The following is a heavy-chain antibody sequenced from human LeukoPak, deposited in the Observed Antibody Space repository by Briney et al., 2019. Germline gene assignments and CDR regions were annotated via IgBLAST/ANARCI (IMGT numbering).Heavy chain of an antibody. V-gene: IGHV1-2*02. CDR2: INPNSGGT. J-gene: IGHJ4*02. Sequence: EASVKVSCKASGYTFTGYYMHLVRQAPGQVLEWMGCINPNSGGTNYAQKFQGRVTMTRDTSISTANMELSRLRSDDTAVYYCARGSSVVVPATIDYWGQGTLVTVSS. CDR3: ARGSSVVVPATIDY. D-gene: IGHD2-2*01. CDR1: GYTFTGYY.